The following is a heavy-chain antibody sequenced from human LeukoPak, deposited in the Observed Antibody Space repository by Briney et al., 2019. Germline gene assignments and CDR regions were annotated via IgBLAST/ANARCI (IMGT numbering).Heavy chain of an antibody. V-gene: IGHV3-23*01. J-gene: IGHJ4*02. Sequence: GGSLRLSCAASGFTFSSYAMSWVRQAPGKGLEWVSVISGSGDTTYYADSVKGRFTISRSNSKNTLYLHMNSLRAEDTAVYHCAKVVGVLSYSSGSYFDYWGQGTLVTVSS. CDR2: ISGSGDTT. CDR3: AKVVGVLSYSSGSYFDY. CDR1: GFTFSSYA. D-gene: IGHD6-19*01.